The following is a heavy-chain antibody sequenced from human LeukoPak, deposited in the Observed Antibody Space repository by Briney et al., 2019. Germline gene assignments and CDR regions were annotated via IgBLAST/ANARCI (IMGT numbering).Heavy chain of an antibody. Sequence: ASVKVSCKASGYTFTGYYMHWVRQAPGQGLKWMGWINPNSGGTNYAQKFQGRVTMTRDTSISTAYMELSRLRPDDTAVYYCARDLTSSGWYADYGMDVWGQGTTVTVSS. J-gene: IGHJ6*02. V-gene: IGHV1-2*02. CDR1: GYTFTGYY. D-gene: IGHD6-19*01. CDR2: INPNSGGT. CDR3: ARDLTSSGWYADYGMDV.